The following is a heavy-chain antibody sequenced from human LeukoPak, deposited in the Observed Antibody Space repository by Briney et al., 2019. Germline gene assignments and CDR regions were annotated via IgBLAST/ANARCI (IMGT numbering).Heavy chain of an antibody. D-gene: IGHD3-22*01. J-gene: IGHJ4*02. CDR1: GYSFTSYW. CDR2: IYPGDSDT. V-gene: IGHV5-51*01. Sequence: GESLKISCKGSGYSFTSYWIGWVRQMPGKGLEWMGIIYPGDSDTRYSPSFQGQVTISADKSISTAYLQWSSLKASDTAMYYGARLYYYDSSGYRYFDYWGQGTLVTVSS. CDR3: ARLYYYDSSGYRYFDY.